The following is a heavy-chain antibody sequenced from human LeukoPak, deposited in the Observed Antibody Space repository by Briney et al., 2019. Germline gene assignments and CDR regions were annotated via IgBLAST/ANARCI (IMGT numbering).Heavy chain of an antibody. CDR1: GGSINSNY. V-gene: IGHV4-59*01. CDR3: ARGYSSNWYSGFDP. D-gene: IGHD6-13*01. CDR2: IYYSGST. J-gene: IGHJ5*02. Sequence: SETLSLTCTVSGGSINSNYWGWIRQPPGKGLEWIGHIYYSGSTNYNPSLTSRVTISVDTSKNQFSLKLSSVTAADTAVYYCARGYSSNWYSGFDPWGQGTLVTVSS.